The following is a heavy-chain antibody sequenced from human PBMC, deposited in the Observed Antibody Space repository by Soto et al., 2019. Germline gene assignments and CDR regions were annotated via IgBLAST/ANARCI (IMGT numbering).Heavy chain of an antibody. CDR2: IIPMFGSP. CDR1: GGTLSTNA. Sequence: QVQLVQSGAEVKKAGSSVKVSCKTSGGTLSTNAISWVRQAPGQGLEWMGAIIPMFGSPKYAQKFQGRVTITADNPTSTIYMEMISLTSADTAVYYCARGGFVAGLCNALDAWGQGTTVAVSS. CDR3: ARGGFVAGLCNALDA. V-gene: IGHV1-69*06. D-gene: IGHD6-19*01. J-gene: IGHJ6*02.